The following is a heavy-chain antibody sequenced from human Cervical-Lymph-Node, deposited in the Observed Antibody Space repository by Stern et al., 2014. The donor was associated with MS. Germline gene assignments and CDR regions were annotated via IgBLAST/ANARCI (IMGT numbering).Heavy chain of an antibody. J-gene: IGHJ5*02. CDR2: IYTYIGTP. D-gene: IGHD1-26*01. V-gene: IGHV7-4-1*02. Sequence: QVQLVESGSELKKPGASVKVSCKASGYTFTTFRMNWVRQAPGQRLEWMGWIYTYIGTPIYAQGFTGRFVFSLDTSDTTAYLQINSLKAEDTAVYYCARQYGTRDFDPWGQGTLVTVSS. CDR3: ARQYGTRDFDP. CDR1: GYTFTTFR.